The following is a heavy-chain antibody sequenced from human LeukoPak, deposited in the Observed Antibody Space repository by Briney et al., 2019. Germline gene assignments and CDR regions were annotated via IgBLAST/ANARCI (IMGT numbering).Heavy chain of an antibody. CDR1: GFTFSSYS. V-gene: IGHV3-21*01. D-gene: IGHD2-2*01. CDR3: ARGQYQLLRDY. J-gene: IGHJ4*02. CDR2: ISSSSSYI. Sequence: GGSLRLSCAASGFTFSSYSMNWVRQASGKGLDLVSSISSSSSYIYYADSVKSRFTISRDNAKNSLYLQMNSLRAEDTAVYYCARGQYQLLRDYWGQGTLVTVSS.